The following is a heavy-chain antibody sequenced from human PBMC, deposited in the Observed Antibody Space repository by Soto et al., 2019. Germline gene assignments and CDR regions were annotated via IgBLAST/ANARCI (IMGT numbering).Heavy chain of an antibody. CDR2: IIPIFGTA. D-gene: IGHD2-2*01. Sequence: QVQLVQSGAEVKKPGSSVKVSCKASGGTFSSYAISWVRQAPGQGLEWMGGIIPIFGTANYAQKFQGRVTITAAESTSTAYMDLSSLRSEDTAVYYCARQDCSSTSCYGGRFDYWGQGTLVTVSS. J-gene: IGHJ4*02. CDR1: GGTFSSYA. CDR3: ARQDCSSTSCYGGRFDY. V-gene: IGHV1-69*01.